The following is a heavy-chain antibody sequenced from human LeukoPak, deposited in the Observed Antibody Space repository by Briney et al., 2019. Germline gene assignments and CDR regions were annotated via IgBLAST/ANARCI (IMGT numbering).Heavy chain of an antibody. Sequence: SETLSLTCTVSGESISGFYWTWIRQPPGKGLEWIGYIYYSGSTNYNPSLKSRVTISVDTSKNQFSLKLSSVTAADTAVYYCARAYYYGSVLGDFDYWGQGTLVTVSS. CDR2: IYYSGST. CDR3: ARAYYYGSVLGDFDY. D-gene: IGHD3-10*01. V-gene: IGHV4-59*01. CDR1: GESISGFY. J-gene: IGHJ4*02.